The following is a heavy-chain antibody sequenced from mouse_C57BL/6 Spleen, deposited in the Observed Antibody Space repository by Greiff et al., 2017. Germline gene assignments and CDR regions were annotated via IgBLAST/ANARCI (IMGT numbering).Heavy chain of an antibody. CDR1: GFTFSSYA. D-gene: IGHD3-2*02. J-gene: IGHJ2*01. CDR2: ISDGGSYT. Sequence: EVKLVESGGGLVKPGGSLKLSCAASGFTFSSYAMSWVRQTPEKRLEWVATISDGGSYTYYPDNVKGRFTISRDNAKNNLYLQMSHLKSEDTAMYYCAREYRSGDYFDYWGQGTTLTVSS. CDR3: AREYRSGDYFDY. V-gene: IGHV5-4*01.